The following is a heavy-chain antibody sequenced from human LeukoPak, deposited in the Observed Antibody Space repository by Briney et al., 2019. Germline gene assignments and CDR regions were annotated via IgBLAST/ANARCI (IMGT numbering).Heavy chain of an antibody. Sequence: PGGSLRLSCAASGFTFSSYAMHWVRQAPGKGLEWVAVISYDGSNKYYADSVKGRFTISRDNSKNTLYLQMNSLRAEDTAVYYCARDPGYGDYVPYFDYWGQGTLVTVSS. CDR1: GFTFSSYA. J-gene: IGHJ4*02. V-gene: IGHV3-30-3*01. CDR2: ISYDGSNK. D-gene: IGHD4-17*01. CDR3: ARDPGYGDYVPYFDY.